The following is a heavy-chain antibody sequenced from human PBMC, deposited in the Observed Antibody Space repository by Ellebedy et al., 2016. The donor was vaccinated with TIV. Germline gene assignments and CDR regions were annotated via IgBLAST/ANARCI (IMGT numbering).Heavy chain of an antibody. CDR3: ARCPGDTAMVTCYFDY. CDR2: INHSGST. Sequence: MPSETLSLTCAVYGGAFSGYYWSWVRQPPGKRLEWIGEINHSGSTNYNPSLKSRVTVSVDTSKNQFSLKLSSVTAADTAVYYCARCPGDTAMVTCYFDYWGQGTLVTVSS. CDR1: GGAFSGYY. J-gene: IGHJ4*02. D-gene: IGHD5-18*01. V-gene: IGHV4-34*01.